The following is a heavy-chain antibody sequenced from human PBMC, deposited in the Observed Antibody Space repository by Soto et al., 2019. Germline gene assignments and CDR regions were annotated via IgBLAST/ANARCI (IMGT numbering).Heavy chain of an antibody. Sequence: SETLSLTYTVSGGSVRSGNYYWTWIRQPPGKGLEWIGFVYYSGSTNYNPSLKSRVTISVDTSKNQLSLKLSSVTAADTAVYYCARRYGYYFYYWGQGTLVTVSS. CDR2: VYYSGST. V-gene: IGHV4-61*01. J-gene: IGHJ4*02. CDR3: ARRYGYYFYY. CDR1: GGSVRSGNYY. D-gene: IGHD3-9*01.